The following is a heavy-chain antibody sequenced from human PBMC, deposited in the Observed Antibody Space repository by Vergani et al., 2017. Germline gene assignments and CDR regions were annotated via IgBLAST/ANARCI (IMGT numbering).Heavy chain of an antibody. Sequence: QVQLQQWGGGLLKPSETLSLTCVVTGGSFTSYHWTWIRQSPGEGLEWVGDIDHTGRPDYNPSLKSRLTMSVDKSRNPFSLTLNSVTATDTAIYFCARVNTETNGHLYYYYYMDVWGQGTAVTVS. CDR3: ARVNTETNGHLYYYYYMDV. J-gene: IGHJ6*03. D-gene: IGHD4-11*01. CDR1: GGSFTSYH. CDR2: IDHTGRP. V-gene: IGHV4-34*01.